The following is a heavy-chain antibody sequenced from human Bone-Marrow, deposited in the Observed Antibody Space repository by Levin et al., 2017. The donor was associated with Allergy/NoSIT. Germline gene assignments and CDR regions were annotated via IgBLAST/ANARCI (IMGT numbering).Heavy chain of an antibody. CDR3: ARDRIYGILEKYSMDG. V-gene: IGHV3-21*06. CDR2: ITSSPSHI. CDR1: GFTFSLFG. J-gene: IGHJ6*03. D-gene: IGHD3-3*02. Sequence: GESLKISCTASGFTFSLFGMNWVRQAPGKGLEWVSSITSSPSHIYYADSVKGRFTISRDNAKNSLYLQMNSLRVEDTAVYCCARDRIYGILEKYSMDGWAEGTKVTVYS.